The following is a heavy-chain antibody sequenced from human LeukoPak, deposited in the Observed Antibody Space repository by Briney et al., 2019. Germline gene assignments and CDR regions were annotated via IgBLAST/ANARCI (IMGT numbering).Heavy chain of an antibody. J-gene: IGHJ4*02. Sequence: PGGSLRLSCAASGFTFSSQAMSWVRQAPGKGLEWVSAISSTGDNTYYADSVKGRFTISRDNSHNTLYLQMSSLRAEDTAIYYCAKERGGYNGYFEYWGQGTLVTVSS. CDR1: GFTFSSQA. D-gene: IGHD5-12*01. CDR2: ISSTGDNT. V-gene: IGHV3-23*01. CDR3: AKERGGYNGYFEY.